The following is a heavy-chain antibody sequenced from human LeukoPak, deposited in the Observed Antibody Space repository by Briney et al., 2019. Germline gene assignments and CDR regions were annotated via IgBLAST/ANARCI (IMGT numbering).Heavy chain of an antibody. J-gene: IGHJ6*03. CDR2: IYYSGST. D-gene: IGHD6-19*01. CDR1: GGSISSSSYY. V-gene: IGHV4-39*07. CDR3: AREGGYSSGWYLHYYYYYMDV. Sequence: PSETLSLTCTVSGGSISSSSYYWGWIRQPPGKGLEWIGSIYYSGSTYYNPSLKSRVTISVDTSKNQFSLKLSSVTAADTAVYYCAREGGYSSGWYLHYYYYYMDVWGKGTTVTVSS.